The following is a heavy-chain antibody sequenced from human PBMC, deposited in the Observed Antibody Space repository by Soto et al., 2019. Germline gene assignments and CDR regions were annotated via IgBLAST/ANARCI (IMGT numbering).Heavy chain of an antibody. CDR1: GFTFGSYA. CDR2: MSYDGSNK. CDR3: ARGTYYYESSGYWGGYFDY. D-gene: IGHD3-22*01. V-gene: IGHV3-30-3*01. J-gene: IGHJ4*02. Sequence: QVQLVESGGGVVQPGRSLRLSCAASGFTFGSYAMHWVRQAPGKGLEWVAVMSYDGSNKYYADSVKGRFTISRDNSKNTLYLQMNSLRVEDTAVYHCARGTYYYESSGYWGGYFDYWGQGTLVTVSS.